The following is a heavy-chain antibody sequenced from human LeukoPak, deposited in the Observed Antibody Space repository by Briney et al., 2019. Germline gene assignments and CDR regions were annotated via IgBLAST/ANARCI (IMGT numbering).Heavy chain of an antibody. CDR3: ARDWSALPAAKENLFDY. CDR1: GGSISSYY. V-gene: IGHV4-4*07. J-gene: IGHJ4*02. Sequence: SETLSLTCTVSGGSISSYYWSWIRQPAGKGLEWIGRIYTSGSTNYNPFLKSRVIMSVDTSKNQFSLKLSSVTAADTAVYYCARDWSALPAAKENLFDYWGQGTLVTVSS. D-gene: IGHD2-2*01. CDR2: IYTSGST.